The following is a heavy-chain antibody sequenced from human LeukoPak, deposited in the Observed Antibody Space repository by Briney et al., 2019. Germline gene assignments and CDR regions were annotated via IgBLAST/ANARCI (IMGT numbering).Heavy chain of an antibody. CDR1: GFTFSSYW. D-gene: IGHD3-22*01. CDR2: IKQDGSEK. J-gene: IGHJ4*02. V-gene: IGHV3-7*03. Sequence: GGSLRLSCAAFGFTFSSYWMSWVRQAPGKGLEWVANIKQDGSEKYYVDSVKGRFTISRDNAKNSLYLQMNSLRAEDTAVYYCARDYYDRGFDYWGQGTLVTVSS. CDR3: ARDYYDRGFDY.